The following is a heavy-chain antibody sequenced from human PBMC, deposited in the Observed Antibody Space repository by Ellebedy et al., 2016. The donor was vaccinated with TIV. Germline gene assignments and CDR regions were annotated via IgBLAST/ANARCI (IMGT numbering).Heavy chain of an antibody. J-gene: IGHJ6*02. CDR1: GYTLTELS. D-gene: IGHD3-22*01. CDR3: IISNGYYKDYYYYGMDV. Sequence: ASVQVSCKVSGYTLTELSMHWVRQAPGKGLEWMGGFDPEDGETIYDQKVQGRVTMTKDTSTETAYMVLSSLRSEDTAEYYFIISNGYYKDYYYYGMDVWGQGTTVTVSS. CDR2: FDPEDGET. V-gene: IGHV1-24*01.